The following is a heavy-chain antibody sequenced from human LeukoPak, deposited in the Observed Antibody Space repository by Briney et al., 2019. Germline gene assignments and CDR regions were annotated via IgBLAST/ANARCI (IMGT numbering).Heavy chain of an antibody. V-gene: IGHV4-34*01. CDR3: ARGKRVVVPAAIWLIPGGFDY. CDR1: GGXFSXYY. CDR2: XNHSGST. Sequence: ETLSLTCAVYGGXFSXYYWSXXRQPPGKXLEXXXEXNHSGSTNYNPSLKSRVTISVDTSKNQFSLKLSSVTAADTAVYYCARGKRVVVPAAIWLIPGGFDYWGQGTLVTVSS. J-gene: IGHJ4*02. D-gene: IGHD2-2*02.